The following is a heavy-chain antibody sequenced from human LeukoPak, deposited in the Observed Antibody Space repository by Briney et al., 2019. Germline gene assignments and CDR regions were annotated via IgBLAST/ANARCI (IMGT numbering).Heavy chain of an antibody. V-gene: IGHV4-61*02. CDR1: GGSISSGSYY. CDR3: ARASGWLFDY. J-gene: IGHJ4*02. CDR2: IYTSGST. Sequence: SETLSLTCTVSGGSISSGSYYWRWIRQPAGKGLEWIGRIYTSGSTNYNPSLKSRVTISVDTSKNQFSLKLSSVTAADTAVYYCARASGWLFDYWGQGTLVTVSS. D-gene: IGHD3-10*01.